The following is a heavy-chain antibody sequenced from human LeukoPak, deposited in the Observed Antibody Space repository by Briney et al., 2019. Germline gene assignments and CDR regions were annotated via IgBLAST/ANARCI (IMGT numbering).Heavy chain of an antibody. Sequence: GRSLRLSCAASGFTFSSYAMQWVRRAPGKGLEWVALISYDGNNKYYADSVKGRFTISRDNSKNTLYLQMNSLGAEDTAVYYCVRTWGSGYSAPPGDWGQGSLVTVSS. CDR1: GFTFSSYA. V-gene: IGHV3-30-3*01. CDR3: VRTWGSGYSAPPGD. CDR2: ISYDGNNK. J-gene: IGHJ4*02. D-gene: IGHD6-13*01.